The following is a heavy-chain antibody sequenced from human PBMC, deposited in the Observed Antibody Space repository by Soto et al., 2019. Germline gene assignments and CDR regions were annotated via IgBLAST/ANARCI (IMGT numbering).Heavy chain of an antibody. CDR3: AREDGYRGGDAFDI. D-gene: IGHD5-12*01. CDR1: GFTVRSNY. J-gene: IGHJ3*02. Sequence: GGSLRLSCAASGFTVRSNYMSWVRQAPGKGLEWVSVIYSGGSTYYADSVKGRFTISRDNSKNTLYFQMNSLRAEDTAVYYCAREDGYRGGDAFDIWGQGTMVTVSS. V-gene: IGHV3-66*01. CDR2: IYSGGST.